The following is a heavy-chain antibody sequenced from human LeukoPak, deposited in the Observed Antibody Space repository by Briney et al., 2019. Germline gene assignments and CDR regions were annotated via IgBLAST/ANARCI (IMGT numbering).Heavy chain of an antibody. J-gene: IGHJ4*02. D-gene: IGHD4-17*01. V-gene: IGHV3-9*01. Sequence: PGRSLRLSCAASGFTFDDYAMHWVRQAPGKGLEWVSGISWNSGSIGYADSVKGRFTISRDNAKNSLYLQMNSLRAEDTALYYCAKDATVTTMYYFDYWGQGTLVTVSS. CDR3: AKDATVTTMYYFDY. CDR2: ISWNSGSI. CDR1: GFTFDDYA.